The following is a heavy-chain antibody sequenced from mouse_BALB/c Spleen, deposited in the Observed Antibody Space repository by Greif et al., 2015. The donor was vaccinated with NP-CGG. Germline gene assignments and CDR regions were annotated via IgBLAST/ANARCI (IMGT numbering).Heavy chain of an antibody. CDR1: GYSITSGYY. CDR2: ISYDGSN. D-gene: IGHD1-1*01. Sequence: EVKLQESGPGLVKPSQSLSLTCSVTGYSITSGYYWNWIRQFPGTKLEWMGYISYDGSNNYNPSLKNRISITRDTSKNQFFLKLNSVTTEDTATYYCARERDYYGSRYYFDYWGQGTTLTVSS. J-gene: IGHJ2*01. CDR3: ARERDYYGSRYYFDY. V-gene: IGHV3-6*02.